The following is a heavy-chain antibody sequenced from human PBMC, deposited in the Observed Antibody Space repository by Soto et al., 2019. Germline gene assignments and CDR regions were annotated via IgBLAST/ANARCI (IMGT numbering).Heavy chain of an antibody. CDR1: GGSISTVNYW. J-gene: IGHJ4*02. V-gene: IGHV4-30-4*01. CDR3: ARGPSGDKVDS. D-gene: IGHD7-27*01. Sequence: QVQLQESGPGLVKPSQTLSLTCTVSGGSISTVNYWWSWIRQSPDMGLEWIGHIYNGGRTYNNPSLESRVTMLVDTSKNQLSLTLSSVSAADAAVYYCARGPSGDKVDSWGQGTLVTVSS. CDR2: IYNGGRT.